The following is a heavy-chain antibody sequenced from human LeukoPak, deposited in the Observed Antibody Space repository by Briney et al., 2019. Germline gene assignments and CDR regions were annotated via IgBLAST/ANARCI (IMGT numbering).Heavy chain of an antibody. CDR1: GFTVSSNY. Sequence: GGSLRLSCAASGFTVSSNYMSCVRPAPGKGLEGGSVIYRGSSTYYARFVKGRFTISRDNSKNTLYLQMNSLRAEDTAVDYGARDRVYDSSGDRFYFDYWGQGTLVTVSS. D-gene: IGHD3-22*01. J-gene: IGHJ4*02. CDR2: IYRGSST. CDR3: ARDRVYDSSGDRFYFDY. V-gene: IGHV3-66*01.